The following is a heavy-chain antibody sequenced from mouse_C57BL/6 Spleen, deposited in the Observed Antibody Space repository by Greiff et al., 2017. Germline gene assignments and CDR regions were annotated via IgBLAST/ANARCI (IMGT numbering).Heavy chain of an antibody. Sequence: EVQLQQSGAELVRPGASVKLSCTASGFNIKDDYMHWVKQRPEQGLEWIGWIDPENGDTEYASKFRGKATITADTSSNTAYLKLCSLTSEDTAVYYCTTYPYSYGSSPAWFAYWGQGTLVTVSA. D-gene: IGHD1-1*01. V-gene: IGHV14-4*01. CDR2: IDPENGDT. J-gene: IGHJ3*01. CDR3: TTYPYSYGSSPAWFAY. CDR1: GFNIKDDY.